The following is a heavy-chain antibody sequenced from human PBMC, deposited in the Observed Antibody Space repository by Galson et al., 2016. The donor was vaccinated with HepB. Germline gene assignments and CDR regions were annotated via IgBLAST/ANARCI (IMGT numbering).Heavy chain of an antibody. CDR1: GGSISDNSW. CDR3: ARGTLGNVATMAFDF. CDR2: IYQTGTA. V-gene: IGHV4-4*02. D-gene: IGHD4/OR15-4a*01. Sequence: SETLSLTCAVSGGSISDNSWWARVRQSPGKELEWIGEIYQTGTAHYNPSFTSRATISIDKSKNQISLGLGSVTAADTAVYYCARGTLGNVATMAFDFWGPGALVTVSS. J-gene: IGHJ4*02.